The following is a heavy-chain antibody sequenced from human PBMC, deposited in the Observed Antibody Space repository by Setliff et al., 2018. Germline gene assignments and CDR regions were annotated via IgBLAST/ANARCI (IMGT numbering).Heavy chain of an antibody. CDR3: ARVIKGDYGLDV. CDR1: GYTFTNYG. CDR2: ISAYTGNT. Sequence: ASVKVSCKASGYTFTNYGINWVRQAPGQGLEWMGWISAYTGNTNYAQKLQGRVSMTTDTSTSTAYMELRSLTSDDTAMYYCARVIKGDYGLDVWGQGTTVTVSS. J-gene: IGHJ6*02. V-gene: IGHV1-18*01. D-gene: IGHD1-26*01.